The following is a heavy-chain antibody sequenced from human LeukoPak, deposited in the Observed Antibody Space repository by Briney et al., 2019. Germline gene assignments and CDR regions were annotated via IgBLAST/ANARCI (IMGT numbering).Heavy chain of an antibody. CDR1: GFTFRSYS. CDR3: ARVVTVAGGSYFHGMDV. D-gene: IGHD2/OR15-2a*01. J-gene: IGHJ6*02. Sequence: PGGSLRLSCAASGFTFRSYSMNWVRQAPGKGLEWVSSISSSSSNIYYADSVKGRFTISRDNAKNSLYLHVNSLRAEDTAVYYCARVVTVAGGSYFHGMDVWGQGTTVTVSS. V-gene: IGHV3-21*01. CDR2: ISSSSSNI.